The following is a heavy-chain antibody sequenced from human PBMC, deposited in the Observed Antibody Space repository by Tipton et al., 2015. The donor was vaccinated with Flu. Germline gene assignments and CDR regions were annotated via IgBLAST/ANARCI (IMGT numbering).Heavy chain of an antibody. Sequence: LRLSCSVSGGSVDSTTYYWGWIRQPPGKGLEWIGSIYNGWRVYYNPSLKSRVTISMDTSKNQFSLKLSSVTAADTAVYYCACRGSCYHWGQGTLVTVSS. J-gene: IGHJ4*02. V-gene: IGHV4-39*07. CDR1: GGSVDSTTYY. CDR2: IYNGWRV. D-gene: IGHD1-26*01. CDR3: ACRGSCYH.